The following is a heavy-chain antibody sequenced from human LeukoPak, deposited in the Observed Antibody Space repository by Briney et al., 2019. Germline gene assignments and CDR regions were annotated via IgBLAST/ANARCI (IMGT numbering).Heavy chain of an antibody. CDR2: IIPIFGTA. CDR1: GGTFSSYA. Sequence: ASVKVSCKASGGTFSSYAISWVRQAPGQGLEWMGGIIPIFGTANYAQKFQGRVTITADESTSTAYMELSSLRTEDTAVYYCARLYSSSRPYAGDYWGQGTLVTVSS. D-gene: IGHD6-13*01. V-gene: IGHV1-69*13. J-gene: IGHJ4*02. CDR3: ARLYSSSRPYAGDY.